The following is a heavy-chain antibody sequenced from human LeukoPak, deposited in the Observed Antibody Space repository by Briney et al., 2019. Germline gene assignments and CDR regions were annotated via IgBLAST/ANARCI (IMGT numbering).Heavy chain of an antibody. CDR1: GFTFSSYA. V-gene: IGHV3-30-3*01. CDR2: ISYDGSNK. D-gene: IGHD4-17*01. J-gene: IGHJ4*02. Sequence: PGGSLRLSCAASGFTFSSYAMHWVRQAPGKGLEWVAVISYDGSNKYYADSVKGRFTISRDNSKNTLYLQMNSLRAEDTAVYYCARDRDYAFDSWGQGTLVTVSS. CDR3: ARDRDYAFDS.